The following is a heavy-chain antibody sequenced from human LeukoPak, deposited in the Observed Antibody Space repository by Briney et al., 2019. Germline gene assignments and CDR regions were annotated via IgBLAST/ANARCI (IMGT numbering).Heavy chain of an antibody. CDR3: ARVSGHLKWELVDY. CDR1: GGTFSSYA. Sequence: SVKVSCKASGGTFSSYAISWVRQAPGQGLEWMGRIIPIFGTANYAQKFQARVTITTDESTSTAYMELSSLRSEDTAVYYCARVSGHLKWELVDYWGQGTLVTVSS. V-gene: IGHV1-69*05. D-gene: IGHD1-26*01. CDR2: IIPIFGTA. J-gene: IGHJ4*02.